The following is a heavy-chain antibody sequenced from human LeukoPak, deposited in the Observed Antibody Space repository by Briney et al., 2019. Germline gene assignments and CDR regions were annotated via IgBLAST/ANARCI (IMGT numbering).Heavy chain of an antibody. CDR3: ARGLEFSSSLRYAFDI. V-gene: IGHV4-34*01. D-gene: IGHD6-6*01. CDR2: INQSGST. J-gene: IGHJ3*02. Sequence: SETLSLTCAVYGGSFSGYYWSWIRQPPGKGLEWIGEINQSGSTNYNPSLKSRVTISVDTSKNQFSLKLSSVTAADTAVYYCARGLEFSSSLRYAFDIWGQGTMVTVSS. CDR1: GGSFSGYY.